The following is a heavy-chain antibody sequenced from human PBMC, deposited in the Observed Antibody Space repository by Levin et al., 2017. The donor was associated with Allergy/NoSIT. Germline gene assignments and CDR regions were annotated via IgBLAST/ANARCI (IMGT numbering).Heavy chain of an antibody. Sequence: KPSETLSLTCSVSGGSISTSGYYWDWIRQPPGRGLEWLGSIYYSGTTYYNPSLNSRVTISADTSKNQFSLKLSSVTAADTAVYYCARRGTYDSTGYYLIDYWGQGTLVTVSS. V-gene: IGHV4-39*01. J-gene: IGHJ4*02. CDR2: IYYSGTT. CDR1: GGSISTSGYY. CDR3: ARRGTYDSTGYYLIDY. D-gene: IGHD3-22*01.